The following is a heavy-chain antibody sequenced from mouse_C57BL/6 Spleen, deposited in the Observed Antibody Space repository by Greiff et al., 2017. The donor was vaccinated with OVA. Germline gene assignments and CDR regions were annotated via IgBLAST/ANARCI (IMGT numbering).Heavy chain of an antibody. Sequence: EVKLVESGPGLVKPSQSLSLTCSVTGYSITSGYYWNWIRQFPGNKLEWMGYISYDGSNNYNPSLKNRISITRDTSKNQFFLKLNSVTTEDTATYYCARAGAGDWYFDVWGTGTTVTVSS. CDR3: ARAGAGDWYFDV. D-gene: IGHD4-1*01. J-gene: IGHJ1*03. CDR1: GYSITSGYY. CDR2: ISYDGSN. V-gene: IGHV3-6*01.